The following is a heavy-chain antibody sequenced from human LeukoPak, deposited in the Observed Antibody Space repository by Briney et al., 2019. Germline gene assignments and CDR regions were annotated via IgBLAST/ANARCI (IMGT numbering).Heavy chain of an antibody. CDR1: GGSISGSSYY. Sequence: SETLSLTCTVSGGSISGSSYYWGWIRQPPGRGLEWIGSIYYSGSTYYNPSLKSRVTISVDTSKNQFSLKLSSVTAADTAVYYCARHIRGTYYYYYYMDVWGKGTTVTVSS. J-gene: IGHJ6*03. CDR2: IYYSGST. CDR3: ARHIRGTYYYYYYMDV. D-gene: IGHD1-1*01. V-gene: IGHV4-39*01.